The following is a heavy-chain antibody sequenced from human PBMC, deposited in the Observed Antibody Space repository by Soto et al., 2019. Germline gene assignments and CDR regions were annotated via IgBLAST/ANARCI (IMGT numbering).Heavy chain of an antibody. V-gene: IGHV3-48*01. D-gene: IGHD3-10*01. CDR3: ARANYYGSPGDFDY. CDR1: GFTFSSYS. J-gene: IGHJ4*02. Sequence: EVQLVESGGGLVQPGGSLRLSCAASGFTFSSYSMNWVRQAPGKGLEWVSYISSSSSTIYYEVSVKGRFTITRDNAKNSLYLQMNSLRAEDTAVYYCARANYYGSPGDFDYWGQGALVTVSA. CDR2: ISSSSSTI.